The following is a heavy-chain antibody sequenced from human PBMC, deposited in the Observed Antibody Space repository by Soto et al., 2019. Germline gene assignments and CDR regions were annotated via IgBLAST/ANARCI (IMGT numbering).Heavy chain of an antibody. J-gene: IGHJ4*02. V-gene: IGHV4-34*01. CDR2: INHSGST. CDR1: GGSFSGYY. CDR3: VRKGHDSSGYYYFDY. Sequence: SETLSLTCAVYGGSFSGYYWSWIRQPPGKGLEWIGEINHSGSTNYNPSHKSRDTISVDTSKNQFSLKLSSVTAADTAVYYCVRKGHDSSGYYYFDYWGQGTLVTVSS. D-gene: IGHD3-22*01.